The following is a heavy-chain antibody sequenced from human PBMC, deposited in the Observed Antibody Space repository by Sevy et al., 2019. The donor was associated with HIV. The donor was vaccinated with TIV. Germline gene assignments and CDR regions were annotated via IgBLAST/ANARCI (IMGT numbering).Heavy chain of an antibody. CDR3: AKDILGWAFDY. D-gene: IGHD3-3*01. J-gene: IGHJ4*01. Sequence: GGSLRLSCAASGFGLNGNAMSWVRQAPGKGLEWVAAIHGGVATTHYGDSVKGRLTISSDSFKNILYLQMDSLRVEDTAVYYCAKDILGWAFDYWGHGTLVTVSS. V-gene: IGHV3-23*01. CDR2: IHGGVATT. CDR1: GFGLNGNA.